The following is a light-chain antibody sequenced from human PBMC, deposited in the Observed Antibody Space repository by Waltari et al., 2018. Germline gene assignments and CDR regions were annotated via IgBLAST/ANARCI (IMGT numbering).Light chain of an antibody. V-gene: IGKV1-33*01. J-gene: IGKJ4*01. CDR2: EAS. Sequence: DIQMTQSPSSLSASAGDRVTITCQASQDINDYLNWYQARPGKAPKLLIYEASTLHTGVPSRFSGRGSGTDFSLTISSLQPEDFATYFCQQYEDVPLTFGGGTTVDVK. CDR3: QQYEDVPLT. CDR1: QDINDY.